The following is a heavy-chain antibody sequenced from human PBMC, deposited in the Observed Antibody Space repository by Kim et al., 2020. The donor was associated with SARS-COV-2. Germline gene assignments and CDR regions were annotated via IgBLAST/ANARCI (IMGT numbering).Heavy chain of an antibody. V-gene: IGHV1-2*02. CDR3: ARGGGVVVVPTI. CDR1: GYTFTGYY. D-gene: IGHD2-15*01. J-gene: IGHJ4*02. CDR2: INPNSGGT. Sequence: ASVKVSCKASGYTFTGYYMHWVRQAPGQGLEWMGWINPNSGGTSYAQKFQGRVTMTRDTSFSKAYMELSRLRSDYTAVYYCARGGGVVVVPTIWGQGTLVTVSS.